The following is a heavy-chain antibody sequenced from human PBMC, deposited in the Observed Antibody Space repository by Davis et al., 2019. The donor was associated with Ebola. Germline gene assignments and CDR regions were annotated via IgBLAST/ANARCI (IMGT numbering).Heavy chain of an antibody. V-gene: IGHV4-39*01. J-gene: IGHJ6*02. CDR2: IYYSGST. CDR3: ARHRARDSSGWFSYYYGMDV. Sequence: MPSETLSLTCTVSGGSISSSSYYWGWIRQPPGKGLEWIGSIYYSGSTYYNPSLKSRVTISVDTSKNQFSLKLSSVTAADTAVYYCARHRARDSSGWFSYYYGMDVWGQGTTVTVSS. D-gene: IGHD6-19*01. CDR1: GGSISSSSYY.